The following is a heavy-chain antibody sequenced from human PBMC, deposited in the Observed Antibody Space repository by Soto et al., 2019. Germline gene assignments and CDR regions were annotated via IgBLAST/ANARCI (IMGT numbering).Heavy chain of an antibody. Sequence: SETLSLTCSVSGDSISSSYWSWIRQPPGKGLEWIGYIYYSGSTNYNPSLKSRVTISLDTSKNQFSLKVSSVTAADTAVYYCARGYDWFDPWGQGTLVTVSS. J-gene: IGHJ5*02. CDR1: GDSISSSY. V-gene: IGHV4-59*01. CDR2: IYYSGST. D-gene: IGHD5-12*01. CDR3: ARGYDWFDP.